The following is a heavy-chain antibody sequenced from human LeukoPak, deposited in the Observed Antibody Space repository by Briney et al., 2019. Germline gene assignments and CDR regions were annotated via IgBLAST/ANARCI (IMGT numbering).Heavy chain of an antibody. CDR2: IYYTGST. CDR3: HMVRGGGYFDY. CDR1: GGSVSSSSSF. D-gene: IGHD3-10*01. V-gene: IGHV4-39*07. Sequence: SKTLSLTCSVSGGSVSSSSSFWGWIRQPPGKGLEFVGTIYYTGSTYYNPSLKSRVNISLDTSKNQFSLNLTSVTAADTAVYYCHMVRGGGYFDYWGQGTPVTVSS. J-gene: IGHJ4*02.